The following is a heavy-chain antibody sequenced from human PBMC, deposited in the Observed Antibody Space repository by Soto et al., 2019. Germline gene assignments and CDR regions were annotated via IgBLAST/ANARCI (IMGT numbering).Heavy chain of an antibody. Sequence: PSETLSLTCTVSGGSISSGDYYWSWIRQPPGKGLEWIGYIYYSGSTYYNPSLKSRVTISVDTSKNQFSLKLSSVTAADTAVYYCARDSRDSKWWFDPWGQGTLVTVSS. CDR3: ARDSRDSKWWFDP. J-gene: IGHJ5*02. CDR1: GGSISSGDYY. V-gene: IGHV4-30-4*01. D-gene: IGHD3-22*01. CDR2: IYYSGST.